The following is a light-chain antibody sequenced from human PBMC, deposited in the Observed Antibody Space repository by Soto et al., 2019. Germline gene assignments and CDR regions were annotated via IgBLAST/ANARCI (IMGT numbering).Light chain of an antibody. CDR3: QQYYSYPYT. Sequence: IRMTQSPSSLSASTGDRVTITCRASQGISSYLAWYQQKPGKAPKLLIYAASTLQSGVPSRFSGSGSGTDFTLTISCLQSEDFATYYCQQYYSYPYTFGQGTRLEI. V-gene: IGKV1-8*01. CDR2: AAS. J-gene: IGKJ5*01. CDR1: QGISSY.